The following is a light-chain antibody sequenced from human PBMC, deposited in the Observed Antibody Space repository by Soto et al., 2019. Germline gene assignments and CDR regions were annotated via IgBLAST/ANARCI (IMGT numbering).Light chain of an antibody. J-gene: IGKJ2*01. CDR2: ASS. Sequence: DIQMTQSPSSLSASVGDRVTIPCRASQSISSYLNWYQQKPGKAPKLLIYASSRLQSGVPSRFSGSGSGTDFTLTISSLQPEDFATYYCQQSYSTPPTFGQGTKVDIK. CDR1: QSISSY. CDR3: QQSYSTPPT. V-gene: IGKV1-39*01.